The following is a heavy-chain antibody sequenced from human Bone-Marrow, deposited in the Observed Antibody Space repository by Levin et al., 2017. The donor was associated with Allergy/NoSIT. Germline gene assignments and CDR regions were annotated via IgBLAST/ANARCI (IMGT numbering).Heavy chain of an antibody. CDR3: ARGRRDGYIEVRLGWFDY. Sequence: SETLSLTCAVYGGSFSGYYWSWIRQPPGKGLEWIGEINHSGSTNYNPSLKSRVTISVDTSKNQFSLKLSSVTAADTAVYYCARGRRDGYIEVRLGWFDYWGQGTLVTVSS. D-gene: IGHD5-24*01. V-gene: IGHV4-34*01. CDR2: INHSGST. CDR1: GGSFSGYY. J-gene: IGHJ4*02.